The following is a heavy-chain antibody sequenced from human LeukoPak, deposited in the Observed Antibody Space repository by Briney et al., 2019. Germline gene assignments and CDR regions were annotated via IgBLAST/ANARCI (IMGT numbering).Heavy chain of an antibody. Sequence: GGSLRLSCAASGFTFSDYYMSWIRQAPGKGLEWVSYISSSGSTIYYADSVKGRFTISRDNAKNSLYLQMNSLRAEDAAVYYCASYYDSSGYYIGDYWGQGTLVTVSS. D-gene: IGHD3-22*01. CDR2: ISSSGSTI. CDR3: ASYYDSSGYYIGDY. J-gene: IGHJ4*02. V-gene: IGHV3-11*01. CDR1: GFTFSDYY.